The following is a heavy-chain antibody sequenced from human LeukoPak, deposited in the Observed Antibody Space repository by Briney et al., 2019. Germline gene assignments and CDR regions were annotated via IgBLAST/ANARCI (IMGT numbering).Heavy chain of an antibody. J-gene: IGHJ3*02. V-gene: IGHV3-53*01. CDR3: EIVVVVAATGAFDI. CDR1: GCTVISNY. CDR2: IYSGGST. D-gene: IGHD2-15*01. Sequence: GGSLRLSCAAAGCTVISNYMSWVRQAPGRGREGVSVIYSGGSTYYADSVKGRFTISRDNSKNTLYLQMNSLRAEDTAVYYCEIVVVVAATGAFDIWGQGTMVTVSS.